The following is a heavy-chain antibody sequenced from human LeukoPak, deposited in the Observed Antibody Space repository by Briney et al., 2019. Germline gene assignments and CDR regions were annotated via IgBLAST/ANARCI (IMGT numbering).Heavy chain of an antibody. Sequence: PSQTLSLTCTVSGGSISSGSYYWSWIRQPAGKGLEWIGRIYTSGSTNYNPSLKSRVTISVDTSKNQFSLKLSSVTAADTAVYYCAGTSWGNDYWGQGTLVTVSS. CDR2: IYTSGST. D-gene: IGHD7-27*01. CDR1: GGSISSGSYY. J-gene: IGHJ4*02. V-gene: IGHV4-61*02. CDR3: AGTSWGNDY.